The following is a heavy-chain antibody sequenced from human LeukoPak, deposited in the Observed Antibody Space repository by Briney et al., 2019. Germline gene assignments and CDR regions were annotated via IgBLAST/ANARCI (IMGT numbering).Heavy chain of an antibody. CDR2: ISGSGGST. Sequence: GGSLRLSCAASGFTFSSYAMSWVRQAPGKGLEWVSAISGSGGSTYYADSVKGRFTISRDNSKNTLYLQMNSLRAEDTAVYYRATTTVTTQYNWFDPWGQGTLVTVSS. V-gene: IGHV3-23*01. CDR1: GFTFSSYA. J-gene: IGHJ5*02. CDR3: ATTTVTTQYNWFDP. D-gene: IGHD4-17*01.